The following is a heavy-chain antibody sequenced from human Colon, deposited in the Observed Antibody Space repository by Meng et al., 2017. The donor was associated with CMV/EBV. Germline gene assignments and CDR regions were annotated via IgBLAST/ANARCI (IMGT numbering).Heavy chain of an antibody. J-gene: IGHJ6*02. CDR3: ARTEYCGSTSCYSYYGMDV. CDR1: GFTFTSHE. CDR2: ISRSGDII. V-gene: IGHV3-48*03. Sequence: GESLKISCAASGFTFTSHEMNWVRQAPGKGLEWISYISRSGDIIYSADSVKGRVTISRDNANNSLYLQMNSLRAEDTAVYYCARTEYCGSTSCYSYYGMDVWGQGTTVTVSS. D-gene: IGHD2-2*02.